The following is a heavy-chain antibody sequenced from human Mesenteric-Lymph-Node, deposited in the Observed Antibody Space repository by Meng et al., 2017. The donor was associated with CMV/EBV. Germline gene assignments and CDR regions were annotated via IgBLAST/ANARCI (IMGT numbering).Heavy chain of an antibody. Sequence: LACAVSGGSISSSNWWSWVRQPPGKGLEWIGEIYHSGSTNYNPSLKSRVTISVDKSKNQFSLKLSSVTAADTAVYYCASLEAAAQIDYWGQGTLVTVSS. CDR2: IYHSGST. D-gene: IGHD6-13*01. J-gene: IGHJ4*02. CDR1: GGSISSSNW. CDR3: ASLEAAAQIDY. V-gene: IGHV4-4*02.